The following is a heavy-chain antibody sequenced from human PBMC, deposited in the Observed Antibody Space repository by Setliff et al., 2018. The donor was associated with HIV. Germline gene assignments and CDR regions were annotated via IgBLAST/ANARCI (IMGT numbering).Heavy chain of an antibody. D-gene: IGHD2-15*01. CDR3: ARHPPYCSGGSCYRGRGYYFDY. CDR1: GGSISSISYY. J-gene: IGHJ4*02. Sequence: TSETLSLTCTVSGGSISSISYYWGWIRQPPGKGLEWIGSNYYSGSTYYNPSLKSRVTISVDTSKNQFSLKLNSVTAADTAMYYCARHPPYCSGGSCYRGRGYYFDYWGQGTLVTVSS. V-gene: IGHV4-39*01. CDR2: NYYSGST.